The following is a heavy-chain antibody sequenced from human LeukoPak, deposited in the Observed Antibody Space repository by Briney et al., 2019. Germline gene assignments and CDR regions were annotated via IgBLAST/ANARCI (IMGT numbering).Heavy chain of an antibody. CDR3: ARRWLRYCSGGSCVKPFWFDP. J-gene: IGHJ5*02. CDR1: GGSIGSYY. CDR2: INHSGST. D-gene: IGHD2-15*01. V-gene: IGHV4-34*01. Sequence: SETLSLTCTVSGGSIGSYYWSWIRQPPGKGLEWIGEINHSGSTNYNPSLKSRVTISVDTSKNQFSLKLSSVTAADTAVYYCARRWLRYCSGGSCVKPFWFDPWGQGTLVTVSS.